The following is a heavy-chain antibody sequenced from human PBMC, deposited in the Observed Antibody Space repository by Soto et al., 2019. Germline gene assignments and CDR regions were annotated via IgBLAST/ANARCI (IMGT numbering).Heavy chain of an antibody. J-gene: IGHJ4*02. V-gene: IGHV4-31*03. Sequence: SETLSLTCTVSGGSISSGGYYWSWIRQHPGKGLEWIGYIYYSGSTYYNPSLKSRVTISVDTSKNQFSLKLSSVTAADTAVYYCARETYCSGGSCYFDYWGQGTLVTVSS. CDR2: IYYSGST. CDR3: ARETYCSGGSCYFDY. D-gene: IGHD2-15*01. CDR1: GGSISSGGYY.